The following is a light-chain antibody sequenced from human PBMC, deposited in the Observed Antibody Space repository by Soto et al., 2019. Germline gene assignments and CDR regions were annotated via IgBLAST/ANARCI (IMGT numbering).Light chain of an antibody. V-gene: IGKV3-15*01. CDR2: GAS. J-gene: IGKJ1*01. CDR3: QQYNNWWT. Sequence: EIVLTQSPATLSVSPGERATLSCRASQSVSSNLAWYQQKPGQAPRLLIYGASTRATGIPARFSGSGSGTEFTLTISNLQSEDFAVYYCQQYNNWWTFGQGTKVDIK. CDR1: QSVSSN.